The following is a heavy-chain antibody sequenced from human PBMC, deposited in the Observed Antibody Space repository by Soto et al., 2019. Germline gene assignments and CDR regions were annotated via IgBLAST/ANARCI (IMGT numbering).Heavy chain of an antibody. Sequence: PGGSLRLSCASSGFTFSSYAMHWVRHAPGKGLEWVAVISYDGSNKYYADSVKGRFTISRDNSKNTLYLQMNSLRAEDTAVYYCARALLSGITGTTFLLDYWGQGTLVTVS. CDR1: GFTFSSYA. CDR2: ISYDGSNK. J-gene: IGHJ4*02. V-gene: IGHV3-30-3*01. D-gene: IGHD1-7*01. CDR3: ARALLSGITGTTFLLDY.